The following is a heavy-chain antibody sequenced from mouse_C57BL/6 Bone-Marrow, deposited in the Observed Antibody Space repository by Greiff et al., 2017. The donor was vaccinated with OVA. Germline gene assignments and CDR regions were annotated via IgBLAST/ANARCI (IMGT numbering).Heavy chain of an antibody. CDR3: AGYSNYVAWFAY. CDR1: GFSLTSYG. D-gene: IGHD2-5*01. CDR2: IWSGGST. V-gene: IGHV2-2*01. J-gene: IGHJ3*01. Sequence: VMLVESGPGLVQPSQSLSITCTVSGFSLTSYGVHWVRQSPGKGLEWLGVIWSGGSTDYNAAFIPRLSISKDNSKSQVFFKMNSLQADDTAIYYCAGYSNYVAWFAYWGQGTLVTVSA.